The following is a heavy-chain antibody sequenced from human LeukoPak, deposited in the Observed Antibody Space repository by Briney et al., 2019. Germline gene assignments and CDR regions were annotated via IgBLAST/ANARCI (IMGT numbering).Heavy chain of an antibody. CDR3: ARDYRGLDGDYGDY. CDR1: GFTFSSYT. V-gene: IGHV3-23*01. D-gene: IGHD4-17*01. Sequence: PGGSLRLSCAASGFTFSSYTMSWVRQAPGKGLEWVSTITTSDGNTYYADSVKGRFTISRDNSKNTLYLQMNSLRAEDTAVYYCARDYRGLDGDYGDYWGQGTLVTVSS. J-gene: IGHJ4*02. CDR2: ITTSDGNT.